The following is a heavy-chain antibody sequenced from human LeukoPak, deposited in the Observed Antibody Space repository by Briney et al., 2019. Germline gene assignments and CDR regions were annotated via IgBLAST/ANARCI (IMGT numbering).Heavy chain of an antibody. J-gene: IGHJ4*02. V-gene: IGHV1-2*02. CDR3: ARGYDFWSGYRHFDY. CDR2: INPNSGGT. CDR1: GYTFTGYY. Sequence: EASVKVSCKASGYTFTGYYMHWVRQAPGQGLEWMGWINPNSGGTNYAQKFQGRVTMTRDTSISTAYMELSRLRSDDTAVYYCARGYDFWSGYRHFDYWGQGTLVTVSS. D-gene: IGHD3-3*01.